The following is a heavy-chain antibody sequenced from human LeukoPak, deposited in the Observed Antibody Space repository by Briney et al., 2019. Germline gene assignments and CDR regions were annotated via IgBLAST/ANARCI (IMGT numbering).Heavy chain of an antibody. V-gene: IGHV3-7*01. CDR2: IDPDGSET. D-gene: IGHD1-20*01. J-gene: IGHJ4*02. CDR1: GFTFSSFW. CDR3: ARIWYFGDNNWRYFDY. Sequence: GGSLRLSCATSGFTFSSFWMSWDRQAPGKGLEWVANIDPDGSETQYVGSVKGRFTTSRDNAKNSLYLQMNSLRAEDTAIYYCARIWYFGDNNWRYFDYWGQGTLVTVSS.